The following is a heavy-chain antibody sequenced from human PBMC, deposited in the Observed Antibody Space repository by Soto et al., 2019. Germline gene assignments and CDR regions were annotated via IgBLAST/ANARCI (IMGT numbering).Heavy chain of an antibody. CDR1: GGTFSSYA. V-gene: IGHV1-69*13. D-gene: IGHD6-13*01. CDR2: IIPIFGTA. Sequence: SVKVSCKASGGTFSSYAISWVRQAPGQGLEWMGGIIPIFGTANYAQKFQGRVTITADESTSTAYMDMSSLRSEDTAVYYCASQYSSSWYGGFDYWGQGTLVTVSS. J-gene: IGHJ4*02. CDR3: ASQYSSSWYGGFDY.